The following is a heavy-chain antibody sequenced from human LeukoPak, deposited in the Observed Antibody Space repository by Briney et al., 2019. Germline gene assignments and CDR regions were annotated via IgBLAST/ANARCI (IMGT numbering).Heavy chain of an antibody. CDR3: ARGGDRDYYYYMDV. Sequence: ASVKVSCKASGYTFTNYYMHWVRQAPGQGLEWMGIINPSGGSTSYTQKFQGRITMTRDMSTSTVYMELSSLRSEDTAMYYCARGGDRDYYYYMDVWGKGTTVTVSS. CDR1: GYTFTNYY. CDR2: INPSGGST. V-gene: IGHV1-46*01. J-gene: IGHJ6*03. D-gene: IGHD2-21*01.